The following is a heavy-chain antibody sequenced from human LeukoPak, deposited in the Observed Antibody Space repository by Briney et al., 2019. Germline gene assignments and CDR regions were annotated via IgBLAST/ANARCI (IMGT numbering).Heavy chain of an antibody. J-gene: IGHJ6*03. CDR1: GYTFTSYD. CDR3: AVIWFGEILPPGYYYMDV. V-gene: IGHV1-8*01. CDR2: MNPNSGNT. D-gene: IGHD3-10*01. Sequence: ASVKVSCKASGYTFTSYDINWVRQATGQGLEWMGWMNPNSGNTGYAQKFQGRVTMTRNTSISTAYMELSSLRSEDTAVYYCAVIWFGEILPPGYYYMDVWGKGTTVTVSS.